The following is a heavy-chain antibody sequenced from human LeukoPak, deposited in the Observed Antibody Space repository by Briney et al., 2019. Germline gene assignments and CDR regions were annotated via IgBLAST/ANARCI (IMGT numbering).Heavy chain of an antibody. Sequence: SETLSLTCTVSGGSISSYYWSWIRQPPGKGLEWIGYIYYSGSTNYNPSLKCRVTISVDTSKNQFSLKLSSVTAADTAVYYCARTGSYYDSSGYGDYWGQGTLVTVSS. J-gene: IGHJ4*02. CDR1: GGSISSYY. CDR2: IYYSGST. D-gene: IGHD3-22*01. V-gene: IGHV4-59*12. CDR3: ARTGSYYDSSGYGDY.